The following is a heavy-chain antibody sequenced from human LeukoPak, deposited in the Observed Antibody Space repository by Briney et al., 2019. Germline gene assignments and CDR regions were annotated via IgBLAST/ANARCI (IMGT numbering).Heavy chain of an antibody. CDR3: AKDLEWELRHGAFDM. CDR2: ISPSGGIT. Sequence: GGTLRLSCAASGFTFSSHGMNWVRQAPGKGLEWVSGISPSGGITYYADSVKGRFTISRDNAKKSLYLEMNSLRAEDTAVYYCAKDLEWELRHGAFDMWGQGTMVTVSS. J-gene: IGHJ3*02. CDR1: GFTFSSHG. D-gene: IGHD1-26*01. V-gene: IGHV3-21*01.